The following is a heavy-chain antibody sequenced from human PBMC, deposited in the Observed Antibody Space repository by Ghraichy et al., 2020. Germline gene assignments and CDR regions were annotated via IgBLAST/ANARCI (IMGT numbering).Heavy chain of an antibody. D-gene: IGHD7-27*01. J-gene: IGHJ4*02. V-gene: IGHV3-21*01. CDR3: ARDTRNWGDGSNY. Sequence: GGSLRLSCTASGFTFGDYSMNWVRQAPGKGLEWVASISGTSAYKYYLGSVKGRFTISRDNAKNSLFLQMDNLRVEDTAVYYCARDTRNWGDGSNYWGPGTLVTVSS. CDR1: GFTFGDYS. CDR2: ISGTSAYK.